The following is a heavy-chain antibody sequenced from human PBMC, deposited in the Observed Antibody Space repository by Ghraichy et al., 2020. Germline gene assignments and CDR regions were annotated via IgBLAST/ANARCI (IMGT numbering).Heavy chain of an antibody. CDR3: AKDGRDNSY. D-gene: IGHD2-15*01. CDR2: LCCSGGST. J-gene: IGHJ4*02. Sequence: GGSLRLSYPASGFNFHTYAMSGVRPAPGKALEWVSALCCSGGSTYYADSVKGRITIYRDNSKNTLYLKINSLRAEDTAVYYCAKDGRDNSYSCQVTLVTVSS. CDR1: GFNFHTYA. V-gene: IGHV3-23*01.